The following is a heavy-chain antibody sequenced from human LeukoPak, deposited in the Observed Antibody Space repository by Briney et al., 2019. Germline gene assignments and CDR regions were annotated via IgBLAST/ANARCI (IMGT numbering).Heavy chain of an antibody. CDR1: GGSISSSNW. Sequence: TSETLSLTCAVSGGSISSSNWWSWVRQPPGKGLEWIGSIYYSGSTYYNPSLKSRVTISVDTSKNQFSLKLSSVTAADTAVYYCARFPKYYYDSSGLDYWGQGTLVTVSS. V-gene: IGHV4-39*01. D-gene: IGHD3-22*01. CDR2: IYYSGST. J-gene: IGHJ4*02. CDR3: ARFPKYYYDSSGLDY.